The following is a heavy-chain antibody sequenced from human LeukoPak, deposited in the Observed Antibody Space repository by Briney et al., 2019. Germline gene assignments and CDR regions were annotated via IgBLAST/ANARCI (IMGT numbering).Heavy chain of an antibody. CDR3: AQDAGDLLPDY. Sequence: GGSLRLSCAASGFTFSSYAVSWVRQAPGKGLEWVSIISSSRGTTYYADSVKGRFTISRDNSKNTLYLQMNSLRAEDTAVYYCAQDAGDLLPDYWGQGTLDTVSS. CDR2: ISSSRGTT. D-gene: IGHD1-26*01. V-gene: IGHV3-23*01. CDR1: GFTFSSYA. J-gene: IGHJ4*02.